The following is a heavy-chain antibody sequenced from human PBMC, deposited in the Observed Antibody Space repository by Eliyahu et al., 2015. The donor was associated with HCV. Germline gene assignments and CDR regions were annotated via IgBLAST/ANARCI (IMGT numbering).Heavy chain of an antibody. CDR1: GGSIXSYX. J-gene: IGHJ5*02. Sequence: QVQLQESGPGLVKPSETLSLTCTVSGGSIXSYXWGWLRQPPGKGLEWIGYXHYSGSTHHTPSLXSRVTVSVDTSRNQFSLKLSSVTAADTAVYYCASGGGGIAVAGTGGWFDPWGQGTLVTVSS. CDR2: XHYSGST. CDR3: ASGGGGIAVAGTGGWFDP. D-gene: IGHD6-19*01. V-gene: IGHV4-59*01.